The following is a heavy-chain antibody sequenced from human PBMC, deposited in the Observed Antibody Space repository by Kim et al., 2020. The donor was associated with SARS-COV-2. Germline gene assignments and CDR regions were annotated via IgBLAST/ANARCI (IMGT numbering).Heavy chain of an antibody. J-gene: IGHJ4*02. CDR3: ARYNVPSRSYYFDF. CDR2: INHSGST. CDR1: VGSFSGYY. D-gene: IGHD1-20*01. V-gene: IGHV4-34*01. Sequence: SETLSLTCAVYVGSFSGYYWSWIRQPPGKGLEWIGEINHSGSTNYSPSLKSRLTISVDTSKNQFSLKLSSVTAAYTAAYYCARYNVPSRSYYFDFWGQG.